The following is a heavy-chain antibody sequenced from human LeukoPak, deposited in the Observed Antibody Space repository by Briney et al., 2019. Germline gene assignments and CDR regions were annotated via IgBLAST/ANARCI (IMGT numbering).Heavy chain of an antibody. V-gene: IGHV4-61*10. J-gene: IGHJ6*03. Sequence: SETLSLTCTVSGGAISAGSFYWGWIRQPAGKGLEWIGHFYNSGSFDYNPSLESRVTISVDTSKNQFSLKLSSVTAADTAVYYCARAQGGYYYYMDVWGKGTTVTVSS. CDR3: ARAQGGYYYYMDV. CDR2: FYNSGSF. CDR1: GGAISAGSFY. D-gene: IGHD1-26*01.